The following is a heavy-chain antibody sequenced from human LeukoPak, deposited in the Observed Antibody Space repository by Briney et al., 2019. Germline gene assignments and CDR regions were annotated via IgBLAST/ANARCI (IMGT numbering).Heavy chain of an antibody. D-gene: IGHD3-22*01. CDR1: GYTLTSYY. CDR2: INPNTGDT. V-gene: IGHV1-2*02. Sequence: GASVKVSRKASGYTLTSYYMHWVRQAPGQGLEWMGWINPNTGDTSFAQKFQGRVTLTRDTSIGTAYMELSRLKSDDTAVYYCARLFNYYDNSGYYQYYFDYWGQGTLVTVSS. J-gene: IGHJ4*02. CDR3: ARLFNYYDNSGYYQYYFDY.